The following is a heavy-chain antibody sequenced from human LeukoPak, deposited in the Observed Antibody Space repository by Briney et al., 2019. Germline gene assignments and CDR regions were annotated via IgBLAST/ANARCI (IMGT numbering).Heavy chain of an antibody. CDR1: GGSISSYY. D-gene: IGHD6-19*01. CDR3: AREASSGWDKDLFDY. V-gene: IGHV4-59*01. Sequence: SETLSLTCTVSGGSISSYYWSWIRQPPGKGLEWIGYIYYSGGTNYNPSLKSRVTISVDTSKNQFSLKLSSVTAADTAVYYCAREASSGWDKDLFDYWGQGTLVTVSS. CDR2: IYYSGGT. J-gene: IGHJ4*02.